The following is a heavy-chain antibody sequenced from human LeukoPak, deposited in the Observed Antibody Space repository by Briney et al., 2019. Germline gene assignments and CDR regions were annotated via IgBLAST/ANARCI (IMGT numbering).Heavy chain of an antibody. CDR3: AKEDYYDGTFDY. V-gene: IGHV3-21*01. D-gene: IGHD3-22*01. CDR2: ISSSSSYI. Sequence: GGSLRLSCAASGFTFSSYSMNWVRQAPGKGLEWVSSISSSSSYIYYADSVKGPFTISRDNAKNSLYLQMNSLRAEDTAVYYCAKEDYYDGTFDYWGQGTLVTVSS. J-gene: IGHJ4*02. CDR1: GFTFSSYS.